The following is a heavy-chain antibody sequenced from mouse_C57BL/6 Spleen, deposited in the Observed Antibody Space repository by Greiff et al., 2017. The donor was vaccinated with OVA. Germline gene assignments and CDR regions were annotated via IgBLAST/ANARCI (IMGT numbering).Heavy chain of an antibody. Sequence: EVQLQQSGPELVKPGASVKISCKASGYSFTGYYMHWVKQSSEKSLEWIGEINPSTGGTSYNQKFKGKATLTVDKSSSTAYMQLKSLTSEDSAVYYCARGYYGSSYEWYFDVWGTGTTVTVSS. J-gene: IGHJ1*03. CDR3: ARGYYGSSYEWYFDV. CDR2: INPSTGGT. V-gene: IGHV1-43*01. CDR1: GYSFTGYY. D-gene: IGHD1-1*01.